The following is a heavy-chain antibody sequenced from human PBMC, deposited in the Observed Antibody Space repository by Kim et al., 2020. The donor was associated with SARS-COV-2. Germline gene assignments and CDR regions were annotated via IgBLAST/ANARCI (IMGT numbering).Heavy chain of an antibody. CDR2: VWYDGSEQ. Sequence: GGSLRLSCAASGFTFSNYGIHWVRQAPGKGLEWVAAVWYDGSEQYYAASVKGRFTISRDNSKNTLYLQMNSLGAEDTAVYFCAKENFPSGSYYKAPDYYFDYWGQGTLVTISS. CDR1: GFTFSNYG. D-gene: IGHD3-10*01. J-gene: IGHJ4*02. CDR3: AKENFPSGSYYKAPDYYFDY. V-gene: IGHV3-33*06.